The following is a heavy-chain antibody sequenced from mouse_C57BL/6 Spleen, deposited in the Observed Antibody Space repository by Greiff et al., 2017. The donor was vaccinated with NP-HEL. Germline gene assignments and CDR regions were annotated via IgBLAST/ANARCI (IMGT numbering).Heavy chain of an antibody. CDR3: ARITGTDYYAMDD. CDR2: INPSSGYT. V-gene: IGHV1-4*01. J-gene: IGHJ4*01. D-gene: IGHD4-1*01. Sequence: QVQLQQSGAELARPGASVKMSCKASGYTFTSYTMHWVKQRPGQGLEWIGYINPSSGYTKYNQKFKDKATLTADKSSSTAYMQLSSLTSEDSAVYYCARITGTDYYAMDDWGQGTSVTVSS. CDR1: GYTFTSYT.